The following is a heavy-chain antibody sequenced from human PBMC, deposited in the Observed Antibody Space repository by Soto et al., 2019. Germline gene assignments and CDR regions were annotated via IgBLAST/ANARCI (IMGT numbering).Heavy chain of an antibody. CDR1: GFTFSSYW. D-gene: IGHD3-10*01. Sequence: GGSLRLSCAAPGFTFSSYWMSWVRQAPGKGLEWVANIKQDGSEKYSVDSVKGRFTISRDNAKNSLYLQMNSLRAEDTAVYYCAIHPGRGAFDIWGQGTMVTVSS. V-gene: IGHV3-7*01. CDR2: IKQDGSEK. J-gene: IGHJ3*02. CDR3: AIHPGRGAFDI.